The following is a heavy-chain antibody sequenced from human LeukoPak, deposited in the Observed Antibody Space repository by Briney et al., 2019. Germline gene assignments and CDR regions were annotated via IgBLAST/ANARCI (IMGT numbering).Heavy chain of an antibody. D-gene: IGHD2-21*02. Sequence: SETLSLTCTVSGGSISSYYWSWIRQPPGKGLEWIAYIYYSGSTNYNPSLKSRVTISIDTSKNQFSLKLSSVTAADAAVYYCARHQFCGGDCFLDYWGLGTLVTVSS. J-gene: IGHJ4*02. CDR2: IYYSGST. CDR3: ARHQFCGGDCFLDY. CDR1: GGSISSYY. V-gene: IGHV4-59*08.